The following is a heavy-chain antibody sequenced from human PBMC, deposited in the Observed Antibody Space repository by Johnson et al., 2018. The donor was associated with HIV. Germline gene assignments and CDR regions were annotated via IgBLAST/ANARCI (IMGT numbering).Heavy chain of an antibody. CDR3: TRLTPKPIVVVTANAFDI. V-gene: IGHV3-73*01. CDR2: IRSKANSYAT. CDR1: GFTFSGSA. J-gene: IGHJ3*02. D-gene: IGHD2-21*02. Sequence: VQLVESGGGVVQPGGSLRLSCAASGFTFSGSAMHWVRQASGKGLEWVGRIRSKANSYATAYAASVKGRFTISRDESKNTAYLQMNSLKTEDTAVYYCTRLTPKPIVVVTANAFDIWGQGTMVTVSS.